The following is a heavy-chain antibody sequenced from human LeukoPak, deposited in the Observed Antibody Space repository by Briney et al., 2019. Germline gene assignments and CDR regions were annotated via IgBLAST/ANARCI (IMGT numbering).Heavy chain of an antibody. V-gene: IGHV4-39*01. Sequence: SETLSLTCTVSSGSISSSSYYWGWIRQPPGKGPEWIGSIYYSGSTYYNPSLKSRVSISKDASKNQFSLKVSSVTAADTAVYYCARIKKVDTSIDYWGQGTLVTVSS. CDR2: IYYSGST. J-gene: IGHJ4*02. CDR3: ARIKKVDTSIDY. CDR1: SGSISSSSYY. D-gene: IGHD5-18*01.